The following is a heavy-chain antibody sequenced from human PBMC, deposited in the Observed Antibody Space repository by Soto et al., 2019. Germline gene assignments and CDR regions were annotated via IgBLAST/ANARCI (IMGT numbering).Heavy chain of an antibody. CDR1: GGSISSGGYS. D-gene: IGHD4-17*01. J-gene: IGHJ4*02. Sequence: QLQLQESGSGLVKPSQTLSLTCAVSGGSISSGGYSWSWIRQPPGKGLEGIGYIYHSGSTYYNPSRKSRVTISVDRSKNQFSLKLISVTAADTALYYCASGPIGDYTDGFDYWGQGTLVTVSS. CDR3: ASGPIGDYTDGFDY. V-gene: IGHV4-30-2*01. CDR2: IYHSGST.